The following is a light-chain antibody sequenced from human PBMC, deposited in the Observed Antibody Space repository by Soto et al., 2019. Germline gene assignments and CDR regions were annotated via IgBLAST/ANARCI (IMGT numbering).Light chain of an antibody. CDR2: DDS. CDR1: TVGSKS. V-gene: IGLV3-21*02. J-gene: IGLJ2*01. Sequence: SYELTQTPSVSVAPGQTARLTCGGDTVGSKSIHWYQQKAGQAPVLVVYDDSDRPSGIPERFSGSNSENMATLTISRVEAGDEADYYCQVWNILGDHVVFGGGTKLTVL. CDR3: QVWNILGDHVV.